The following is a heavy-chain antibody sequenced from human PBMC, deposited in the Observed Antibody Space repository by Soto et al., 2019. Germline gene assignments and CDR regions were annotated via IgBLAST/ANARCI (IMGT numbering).Heavy chain of an antibody. CDR1: GGSISSGGYY. V-gene: IGHV4-31*03. D-gene: IGHD6-6*01. J-gene: IGHJ4*02. CDR3: ARGLAARRVDY. CDR2: IYYSGST. Sequence: SETLSLTCTVSGGSISSGGYYWSCIRQHPGKGLEWIGYIYYSGSTYYNPSLKSRVTISVDTSKNQFSLKLSSVTAADTAVYYCARGLAARRVDYWGQGTLVTVSS.